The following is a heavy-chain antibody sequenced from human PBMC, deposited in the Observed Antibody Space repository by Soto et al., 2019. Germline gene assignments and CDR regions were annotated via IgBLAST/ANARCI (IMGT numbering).Heavy chain of an antibody. CDR1: GFRFDDYA. V-gene: IGHV3-23*01. CDR2: ISGSGGST. CDR3: AKDRLGYCSGGSCYLLDY. D-gene: IGHD2-15*01. J-gene: IGHJ4*02. Sequence: PGGSLRLSCAASGFRFDDYAMHWVRQAPGKGLEWLSAISGSGGSTYYADSVKGRFTISRDNSKNTLYLQMNSLRAEDTAVYYCAKDRLGYCSGGSCYLLDYWGQGTLVTVSS.